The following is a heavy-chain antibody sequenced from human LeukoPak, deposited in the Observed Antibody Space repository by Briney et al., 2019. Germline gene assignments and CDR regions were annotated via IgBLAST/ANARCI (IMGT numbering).Heavy chain of an antibody. CDR3: AKPHFSSSWYEGGWGFDY. CDR1: GFTFSSDS. V-gene: IGHV3-48*01. D-gene: IGHD6-13*01. CDR2: ISSSSSTI. J-gene: IGHJ4*02. Sequence: GGSLRLSCAASGFTFSSDSMNWVRQAPAKGLEWVSYISSSSSTIYYADSVKGRFTISRDNSKNTLYLQMNSLRAEDTAVYYCAKPHFSSSWYEGGWGFDYWGQGTLVTVSS.